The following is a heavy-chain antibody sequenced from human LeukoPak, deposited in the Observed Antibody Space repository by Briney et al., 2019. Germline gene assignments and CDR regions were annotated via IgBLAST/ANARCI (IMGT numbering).Heavy chain of an antibody. D-gene: IGHD2-15*01. CDR3: ARRCYSMDV. CDR1: GFTFSSYA. Sequence: PGGSLRLSCAASGFTFSSYAMHWVRQAPGKGLEWVAVISYDGSNKYYADSVKGRFTISRDNSKITLYLQMNSLRAEDTAVYYCARRCYSMDVWGQGTTVTISS. V-gene: IGHV3-30*14. CDR2: ISYDGSNK. J-gene: IGHJ6*02.